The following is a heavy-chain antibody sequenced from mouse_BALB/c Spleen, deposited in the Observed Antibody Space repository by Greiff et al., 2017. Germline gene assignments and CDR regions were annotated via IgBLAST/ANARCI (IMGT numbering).Heavy chain of an antibody. V-gene: IGHV1-39*01. D-gene: IGHD1-1*01. J-gene: IGHJ4*01. CDR3: ARRGYYGSSYVNYAMDY. CDR2: IDPYYGGT. Sequence: EVQLQQSGPELEKPGASVKISCKASGYSFTGYNMNWVKQSTGKSLEWIGNIDPYYGGTSYNQKFKGKATLTVDKSSSTAYMQLKSLTSEDSAVYYCARRGYYGSSYVNYAMDYWGQGTSVTVSS. CDR1: GYSFTGYN.